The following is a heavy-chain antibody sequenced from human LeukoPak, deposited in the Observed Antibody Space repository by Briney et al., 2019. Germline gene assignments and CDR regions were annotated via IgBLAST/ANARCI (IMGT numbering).Heavy chain of an antibody. Sequence: SETLSLTCTVSDGSISSGGYYWSWIRQHPGKGLEWIGYIYYSGSTYYNPSLKSRVTISVDTSKNQFSLKLSSVTAADTAVYYCASGTHQPTADYWGQGTLVTVSS. CDR2: IYYSGST. V-gene: IGHV4-31*03. J-gene: IGHJ4*02. CDR3: ASGTHQPTADY. D-gene: IGHD4-17*01. CDR1: DGSISSGGYY.